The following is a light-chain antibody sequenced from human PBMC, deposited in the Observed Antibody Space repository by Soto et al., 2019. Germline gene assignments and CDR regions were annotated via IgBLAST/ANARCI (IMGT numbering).Light chain of an antibody. CDR2: DAS. J-gene: IGKJ4*01. Sequence: EIVLTQSPATLSLSPGETATLSCRASQSVSSSLAWYQQKPGQTPRLLIYDASNRATGIPARFSGSGSGTDFPLTVSSLEPEDFAAYYCQQRSSWPLTFGGGTKVEIK. CDR1: QSVSSS. CDR3: QQRSSWPLT. V-gene: IGKV3-11*01.